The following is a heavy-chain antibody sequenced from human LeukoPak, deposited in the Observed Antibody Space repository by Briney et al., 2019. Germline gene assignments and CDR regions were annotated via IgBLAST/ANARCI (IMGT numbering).Heavy chain of an antibody. V-gene: IGHV3-21*01. Sequence: PGGSLRLSCAASGFTFSSYSMNCVRQAPGKGLEWVSSISSSSSYIYYADSVKGRFTISRDNAKNSLYLQMNSLRAEDTAVYYCAREGVLLGVAGNWFDPWGQGTLVTVSS. D-gene: IGHD6-19*01. J-gene: IGHJ5*02. CDR2: ISSSSSYI. CDR3: AREGVLLGVAGNWFDP. CDR1: GFTFSSYS.